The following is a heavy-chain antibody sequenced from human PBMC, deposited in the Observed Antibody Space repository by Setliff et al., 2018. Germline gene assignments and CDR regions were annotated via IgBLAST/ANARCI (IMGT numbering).Heavy chain of an antibody. J-gene: IGHJ6*02. V-gene: IGHV4-4*07. D-gene: IGHD5-12*01. CDR3: ARDQWVRSPPLYFSYSMDV. CDR1: GGSIINSYY. CDR2: ISTSGNT. Sequence: SSETLSLTCTVSGGSIINSYYWSWIRQPAGKGLEWIGRISTSGNTNYNPSLKSRVTVSLDTSKNQFSLKLTSTTAADTAVYYCARDQWVRSPPLYFSYSMDVWGQGTTVTVSS.